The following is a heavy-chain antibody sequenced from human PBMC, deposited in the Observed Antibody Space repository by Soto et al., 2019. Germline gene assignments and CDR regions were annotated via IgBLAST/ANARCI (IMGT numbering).Heavy chain of an antibody. CDR1: GFSLSTSGMR. CDR3: ARMFHCSGGTCPFDY. CDR2: IDWDDDK. V-gene: IGHV2-70*04. J-gene: IGHJ4*02. Sequence: SGPTLVNPTQTLTLTCTFSGFSLSTSGMRVSWIRQPPGKALEWLARIDWDDDKFYNTSLKTRLTISRDSSKNQVVLTMTNMDPVDTATYYCARMFHCSGGTCPFDYWGQGALVTVSS. D-gene: IGHD2-15*01.